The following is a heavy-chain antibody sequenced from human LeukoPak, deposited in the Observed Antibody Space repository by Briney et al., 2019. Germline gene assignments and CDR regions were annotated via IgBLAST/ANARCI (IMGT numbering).Heavy chain of an antibody. J-gene: IGHJ4*02. CDR3: ARDVSYSGSSLGFDY. D-gene: IGHD1-26*01. CDR2: IYYSGST. Sequence: SETLSLTCTVSGGSISSYYWSWIRQPPGKGLEWIGYIYYSGSTNHNPSLKSRVTISVDTSKNQFSLKLSSVTAADTAVYYCARDVSYSGSSLGFDYWGQGTLVTVSS. CDR1: GGSISSYY. V-gene: IGHV4-59*01.